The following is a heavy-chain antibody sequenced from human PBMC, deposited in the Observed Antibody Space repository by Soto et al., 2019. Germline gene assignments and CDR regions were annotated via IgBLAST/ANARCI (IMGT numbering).Heavy chain of an antibody. J-gene: IGHJ6*02. CDR1: GYSFTDYH. Sequence: GASVKVSCKASGYSFTDYHIHWVRQAPGQGLEWLGRINPKSGGTSTAQKFQGWVTMTTDTSISTASMELTRLTSDDTAIYYCARGDSTDCSNGVCTFFYNHDMDVWGQGTTVTVSS. D-gene: IGHD2-8*01. CDR2: INPKSGGT. V-gene: IGHV1-2*04. CDR3: ARGDSTDCSNGVCTFFYNHDMDV.